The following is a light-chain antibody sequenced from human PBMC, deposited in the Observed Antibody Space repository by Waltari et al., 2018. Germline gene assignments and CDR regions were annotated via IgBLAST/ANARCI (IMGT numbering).Light chain of an antibody. Sequence: DIVMTQSPDSLAVSLGERATINCKSSQNVLFTSNDENYLAWYQQKAGQPPKLLIYWASTRKSGVPDRFSGSGSGTDFTLTISSLQAEDVAVYYCQQYYNPPLTFGGGTKVEIK. CDR1: QNVLFTSNDENY. J-gene: IGKJ4*01. CDR3: QQYYNPPLT. CDR2: WAS. V-gene: IGKV4-1*01.